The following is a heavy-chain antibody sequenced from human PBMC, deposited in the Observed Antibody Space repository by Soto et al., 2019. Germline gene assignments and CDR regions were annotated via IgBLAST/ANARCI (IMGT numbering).Heavy chain of an antibody. D-gene: IGHD2-21*01. CDR1: GYTFTTYY. V-gene: IGHV1-46*01. CDR3: ARVGVSVAQPYNEFDP. J-gene: IGHJ5*02. CDR2: INPSDGST. Sequence: ASVKVSCKASGYTFTTYYVHWVRQAPGQGLQWMGIINPSDGSTNYAQKFQGRVTMTRDTSTSTAYMELSGLTSEDTAVYYCARVGVSVAQPYNEFDPWGQGTQVTVSS.